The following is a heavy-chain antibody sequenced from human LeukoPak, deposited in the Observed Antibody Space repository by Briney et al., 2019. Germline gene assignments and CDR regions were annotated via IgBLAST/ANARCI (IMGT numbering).Heavy chain of an antibody. CDR2: IKQDGSEK. Sequence: GGSLRLSRAVSGFTFNRYWMSCVRQAPGRGLEWGANIKQDGSEKYYVDSVKGRYTISRDNAKNSLYLQMNSLRAEDTAVYYCARVRYGRGGGCLLFDYWGGETLVTVS. CDR3: ARVRYGRGGGCLLFDY. CDR1: GFTFNRYW. D-gene: IGHD2-15*01. V-gene: IGHV3-7*01. J-gene: IGHJ4*02.